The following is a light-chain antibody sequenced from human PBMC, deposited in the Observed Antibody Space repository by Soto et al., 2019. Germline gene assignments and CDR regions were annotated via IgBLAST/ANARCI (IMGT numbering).Light chain of an antibody. CDR3: AAWDDSLNGVV. V-gene: IGLV1-44*01. CDR1: SSNIGSNT. J-gene: IGLJ2*01. CDR2: SNN. Sequence: QSVLTQPPSASGTPGQRVTISCSGSSSNIGSNTVNWYQQLPGTAPKLLIYSNNQRPSGVPDRFSRSKSGTSASLAISGLRSEDEADYCCAAWDDSLNGVVFGGGTKLTVL.